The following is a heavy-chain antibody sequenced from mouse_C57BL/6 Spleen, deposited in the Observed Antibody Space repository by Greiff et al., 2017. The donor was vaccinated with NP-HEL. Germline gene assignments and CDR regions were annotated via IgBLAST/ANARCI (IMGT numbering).Heavy chain of an antibody. CDR3: TTSLIYYYGSSWAMDY. Sequence: QVQLQQSGAELVRPGASVTLSCKASGYTFTDYEMHWVKQTPVHGLEWIGAIDPETGGTAYNQKFKGKAILTADKSSSTAYMELRSLTSEDSAVYYCTTSLIYYYGSSWAMDYWGQGTSVTVSS. D-gene: IGHD1-1*01. CDR2: IDPETGGT. J-gene: IGHJ4*01. V-gene: IGHV1-15*01. CDR1: GYTFTDYE.